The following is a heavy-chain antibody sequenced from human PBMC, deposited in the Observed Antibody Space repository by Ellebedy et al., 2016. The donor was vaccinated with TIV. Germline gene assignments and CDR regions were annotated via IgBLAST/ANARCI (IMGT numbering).Heavy chain of an antibody. D-gene: IGHD3-3*01. CDR1: GFTFSSYS. J-gene: IGHJ5*02. CDR3: ARGEGGFWSGYPEGFDP. V-gene: IGHV3-48*01. CDR2: ISSSSSTI. Sequence: GESLKISCAASGFTFSSYSMNWVRQAPGKGPEWVSYISSSSSTIYYADSVKGRFTISRDHAKNSLYLQMKRLRAEDTAVYYCARGEGGFWSGYPEGFDPWGQGTLVTGSS.